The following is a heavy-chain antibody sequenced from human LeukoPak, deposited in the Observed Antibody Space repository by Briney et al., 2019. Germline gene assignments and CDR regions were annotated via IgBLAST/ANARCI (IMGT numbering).Heavy chain of an antibody. CDR1: GFTFSSYW. J-gene: IGHJ6*02. CDR3: ARVRDGSGWPPSYYYGMDV. V-gene: IGHV3-74*01. Sequence: GGSLRLSCAASGFTFSSYWMHWVRQAPGKGLVWVSRINSDGSSTSYADSVKGRFTISRDNAKNTLYLQMNSLRAEDTAVYYCARVRDGSGWPPSYYYGMDVWGQGTTVTVSS. D-gene: IGHD6-19*01. CDR2: INSDGSST.